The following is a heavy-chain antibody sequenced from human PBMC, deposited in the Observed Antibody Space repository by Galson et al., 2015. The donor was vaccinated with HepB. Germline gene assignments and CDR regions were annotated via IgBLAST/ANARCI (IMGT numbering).Heavy chain of an antibody. J-gene: IGHJ2*01. CDR1: GGTFSSYA. D-gene: IGHD4-17*01. Sequence: SCKASGGTFSSYAISWVRQAPGQGLEWMGGIIPIFGTANYAQKFQGRVTITADESTSTAYMELSSLRSEDTAVYYCAREPMTTVTSGYFDLWGRGTLVTVSS. CDR3: AREPMTTVTSGYFDL. V-gene: IGHV1-69*01. CDR2: IIPIFGTA.